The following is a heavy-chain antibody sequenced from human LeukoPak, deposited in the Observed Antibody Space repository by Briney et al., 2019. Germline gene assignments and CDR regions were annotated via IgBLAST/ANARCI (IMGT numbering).Heavy chain of an antibody. CDR3: AKDPPAIVEPHPVGYFDY. CDR2: ISYDGDDK. V-gene: IGHV3-30-3*01. Sequence: GGSLRLSCAASGFPFSSYAIHWVRQAPGKGLEWVAVISYDGDDKYYADSVKGRFTISRDNSKNTLYLQMNSLRAEDTAVYYCAKDPPAIVEPHPVGYFDYWGQGTLVTVSS. J-gene: IGHJ4*02. CDR1: GFPFSSYA. D-gene: IGHD1-26*01.